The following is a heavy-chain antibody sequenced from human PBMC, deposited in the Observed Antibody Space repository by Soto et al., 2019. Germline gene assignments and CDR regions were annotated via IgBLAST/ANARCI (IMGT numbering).Heavy chain of an antibody. CDR1: GGSFSGYY. CDR2: INHSGST. Sequence: QVQLQQWGAGLLKPSETLSLTCAVYGGSFSGYYWSWIRQPPGKGLEWLGEINHSGSTNYNPSLKSRVTISVDTSKNPFSLKLRSVTAADTAVYYCARAEYDDFWSGYYRGFAPWGQGTLVTVSS. D-gene: IGHD3-3*01. J-gene: IGHJ5*02. V-gene: IGHV4-34*01. CDR3: ARAEYDDFWSGYYRGFAP.